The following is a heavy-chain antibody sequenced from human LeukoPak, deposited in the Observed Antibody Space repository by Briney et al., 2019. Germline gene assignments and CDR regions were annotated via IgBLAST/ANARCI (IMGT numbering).Heavy chain of an antibody. CDR3: AKDAQRGFDFSNSLES. J-gene: IGHJ4*02. CDR1: GFTFSHYG. CDR2: IWSDGTEK. D-gene: IGHD4-11*01. Sequence: QPGGSLRLSCATSGFTFSHYGMHWVRQAPGKGLEWVAVIWSDGTEKYYGDSVKGRFTISRDNSKKTVYLQMNSLRVEDTAIYYCAKDAQRGFDFSNSLESWAQETLVTVSS. V-gene: IGHV3-33*06.